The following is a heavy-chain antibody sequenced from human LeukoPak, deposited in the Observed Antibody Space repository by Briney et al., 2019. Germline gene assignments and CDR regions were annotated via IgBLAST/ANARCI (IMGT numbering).Heavy chain of an antibody. V-gene: IGHV1-18*01. CDR2: ISAYNGNT. CDR3: AAEPDAVADLGGNY. CDR1: GYTFTSYG. D-gene: IGHD6-19*01. J-gene: IGHJ4*02. Sequence: ASVKVSCKASGYTFTSYGISWVRQAPGQGLEWMGWISAYNGNTNYAQKFQERVTITRDMSTSTAYMELSSLRSEDTAVYYCAAEPDAVADLGGNYWGQGTLVTVSS.